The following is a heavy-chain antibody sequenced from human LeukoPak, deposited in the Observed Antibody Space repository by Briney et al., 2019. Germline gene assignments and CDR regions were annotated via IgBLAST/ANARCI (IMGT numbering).Heavy chain of an antibody. CDR1: GGSISSGGYY. J-gene: IGHJ4*02. D-gene: IGHD3-3*01. V-gene: IGHV4-30-2*01. CDR3: ARRTIFGVALRGDFDY. Sequence: PSETLSLTCTVSGGSISSGGYYWSWIRQPPGKGLEWIGYIYHSGSTYYNPSLKSRVTISVDTSKNQFSLKLSSVTAADTAVYYCARRTIFGVALRGDFDYWGQGTLVTVSS. CDR2: IYHSGST.